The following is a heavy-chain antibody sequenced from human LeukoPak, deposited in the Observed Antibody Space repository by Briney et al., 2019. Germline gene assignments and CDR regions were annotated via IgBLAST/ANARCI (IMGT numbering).Heavy chain of an antibody. Sequence: GASVKVSCKASGYTFTGYYMHWVRQAPGQGLEWMGWINPNSGGTNYAQKFQGRVTMTRDTSISTAYTELSRLRSDDTAVYYCASVYYYDSSGFDYWGQGALVTVSS. CDR3: ASVYYYDSSGFDY. CDR2: INPNSGGT. CDR1: GYTFTGYY. J-gene: IGHJ4*02. D-gene: IGHD3-22*01. V-gene: IGHV1-2*02.